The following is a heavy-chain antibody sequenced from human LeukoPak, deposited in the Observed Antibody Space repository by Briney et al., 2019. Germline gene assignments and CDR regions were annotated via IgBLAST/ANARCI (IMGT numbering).Heavy chain of an antibody. CDR3: ARDPYSSGWYYYYGMDV. CDR1: GFTFSSYW. J-gene: IGHJ6*02. V-gene: IGHV3-7*01. CDR2: IKQDGSEK. Sequence: GGSLRLSCAASGFTFSSYWMSWVRQAPGKGLEWVANIKQDGSEKYYVDSVKGRFTISRGNAKNSLYLQMNSLRAEDTAVYYCARDPYSSGWYYYYGMDVWGQGTTVTVSS. D-gene: IGHD6-19*01.